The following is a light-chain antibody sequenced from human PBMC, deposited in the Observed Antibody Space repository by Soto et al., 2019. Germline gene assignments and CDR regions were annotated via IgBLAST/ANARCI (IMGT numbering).Light chain of an antibody. V-gene: IGKV3-20*01. CDR2: GAS. CDR3: QQYGSSPYT. J-gene: IGKJ2*01. CDR1: QSISASY. Sequence: EIVLTQSPGTLSLSPGERATLSCRASQSISASYLAWYQQKPGQAPRLLIYGASSRATGIPDRFSGSGSGTDFTLTFSRLEPEDFAVYYCQQYGSSPYTFGQGTKLEIK.